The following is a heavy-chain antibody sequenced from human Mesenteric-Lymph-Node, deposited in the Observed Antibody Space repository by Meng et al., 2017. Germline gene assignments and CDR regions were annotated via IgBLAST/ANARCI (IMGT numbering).Heavy chain of an antibody. CDR3: ARDYCSGGSCYDY. Sequence: GESLKISCTASGFTFSSYAMHWVRQAPGKGLEWVAVISYDGSNKYYAASVKGRFTISRDNSKNTLYLQMNSLRAEDTAVYYCARDYCSGGSCYDYWGQGTLVTVSS. CDR1: GFTFSSYA. CDR2: ISYDGSNK. D-gene: IGHD2-15*01. J-gene: IGHJ4*02. V-gene: IGHV3-30*04.